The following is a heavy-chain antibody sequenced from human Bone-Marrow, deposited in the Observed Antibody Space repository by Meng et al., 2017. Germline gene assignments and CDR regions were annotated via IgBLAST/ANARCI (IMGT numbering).Heavy chain of an antibody. D-gene: IGHD3-10*01. CDR1: GFTFSSYT. CDR2: ISSSSSYI. Sequence: GGPLRLSCAASGFTFSSYTMNWVRQAPGKGLEWVSSISSSSSYIYYADSVKGRFTISRDNAKNSLYLQMNSLRAEDTAVYYCARDAITMVRGVISDWGQGTLVTVSS. V-gene: IGHV3-21*01. J-gene: IGHJ4*02. CDR3: ARDAITMVRGVISD.